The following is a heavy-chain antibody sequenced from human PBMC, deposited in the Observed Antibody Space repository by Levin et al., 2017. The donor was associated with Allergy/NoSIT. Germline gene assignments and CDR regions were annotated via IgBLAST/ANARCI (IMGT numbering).Heavy chain of an antibody. CDR3: AKDSTITIVTTSYMDV. CDR1: GFTFTKYA. Sequence: PGESLKISCAASGFTFTKYAMHWVRQAPGKGLEWVAILSSDGSEKSYADSVKGRFTISRDNSENTLYLQMSSLRPEDTAVYYCAKDSTITIVTTSYMDVWGAGTTVAVSS. J-gene: IGHJ6*03. D-gene: IGHD1-26*01. CDR2: LSSDGSEK. V-gene: IGHV3-30*18.